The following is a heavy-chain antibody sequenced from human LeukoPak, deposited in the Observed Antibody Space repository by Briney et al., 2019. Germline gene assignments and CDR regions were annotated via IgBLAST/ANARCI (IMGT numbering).Heavy chain of an antibody. CDR1: GVTLSSYG. CDR2: IRYDGSNK. CDR3: AKDPSFRPGYFDY. J-gene: IGHJ4*02. V-gene: IGHV3-30*02. Sequence: TGGSLRLSCAASGVTLSSYGVHWVRQAPGKGLEWVAFIRYDGSNKYYADSVKGRFTISRDNSKNTLYLQMNSLRAEDTAVYYCAKDPSFRPGYFDYWGQGTLVTVSS.